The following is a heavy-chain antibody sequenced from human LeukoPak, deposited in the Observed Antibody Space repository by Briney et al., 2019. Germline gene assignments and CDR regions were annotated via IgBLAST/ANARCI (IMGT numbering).Heavy chain of an antibody. V-gene: IGHV3-7*01. J-gene: IGHJ4*02. CDR3: ARRGGSSSSRSPIDY. Sequence: GSLRLSCTACGFTFSDYWMTLVRQAPGKGPEWVANIKQAGSQRYYVDSVRGRFTITRDNAKNSLFLQMNGLRAEDTAVYYCARRGGSSSSRSPIDYWGQGTLVTVSS. CDR2: IKQAGSQR. D-gene: IGHD6-6*01. CDR1: GFTFSDYW.